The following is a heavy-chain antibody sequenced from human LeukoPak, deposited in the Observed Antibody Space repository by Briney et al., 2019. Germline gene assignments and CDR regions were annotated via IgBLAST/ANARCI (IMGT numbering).Heavy chain of an antibody. CDR2: IYYSGST. V-gene: IGHV4-59*01. CDR1: GGSISSYY. CDR3: ARGTYSSGWYSYWFDP. Sequence: SETLSLTCTVSGGSISSYYWSWIRQPPGKGLEWIGYIYYSGSTNYNPSLKSRATISVDTSKNQFSLKLSSVTAADTAVYYCARGTYSSGWYSYWFDPWGQGTLVTVSS. J-gene: IGHJ5*02. D-gene: IGHD6-19*01.